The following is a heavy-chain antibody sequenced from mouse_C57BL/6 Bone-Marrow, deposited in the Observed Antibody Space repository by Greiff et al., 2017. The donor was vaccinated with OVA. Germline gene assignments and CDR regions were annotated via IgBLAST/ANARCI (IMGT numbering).Heavy chain of an antibody. D-gene: IGHD2-2*01. CDR3: ARGVDYYGYDEGWSFAY. J-gene: IGHJ3*01. CDR2: IYPRSGNT. Sequence: QVQLQQSGAELARPGASVKLSCKASGYTFTSYGISWVKQRTGQGLEWIGEIYPRSGNTYYNEKFKGKAKLTADKSSSTAYMELRSLTSEDSAVYFCARGVDYYGYDEGWSFAYWGQGTLVTVSA. V-gene: IGHV1-81*01. CDR1: GYTFTSYG.